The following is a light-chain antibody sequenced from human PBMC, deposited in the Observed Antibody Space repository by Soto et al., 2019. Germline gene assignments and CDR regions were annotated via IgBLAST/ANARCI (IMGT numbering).Light chain of an antibody. CDR2: CAS. CDR3: QQYNSWRQIT. J-gene: IGKJ5*01. CDR1: QSIRIN. Sequence: EIVMTQSPATLSVSPGERATLSCRASQSIRINVGWYQQRPGQAPRLLIYCASTRATGIPARFSGSGSGTEFTLTISSLDSEDSAVYYCQQYNSWRQITFGQGTRLEIK. V-gene: IGKV3-15*01.